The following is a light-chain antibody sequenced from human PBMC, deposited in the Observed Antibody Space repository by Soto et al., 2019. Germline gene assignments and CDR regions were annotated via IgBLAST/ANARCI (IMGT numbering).Light chain of an antibody. CDR2: AAS. CDR3: QQYDSYSGT. CDR1: QGIANY. Sequence: DFQMTQSPSSLSASVGDRVTITCRASQGIANYLAWYQQKPGRAPKLVIYAASTLQSGVPSRFSGSGSGTDFTLTISSLQAEDVATYYCQQYDSYSGTFGQGTKVDIK. J-gene: IGKJ1*01. V-gene: IGKV1-27*01.